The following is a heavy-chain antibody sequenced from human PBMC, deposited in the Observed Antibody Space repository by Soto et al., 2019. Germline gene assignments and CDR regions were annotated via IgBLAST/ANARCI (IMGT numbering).Heavy chain of an antibody. V-gene: IGHV1-2*02. J-gene: IGHJ4*02. Sequence: ASVKVSCKASGYTFTVYYMHCVLQSPGQGLEWMGCINPNSGDTNYAQKFQGRVTMTRDTSISTAYMELSRLKSDDTAVYYCASSRRGLTTVTPFDYWGQGTLVTVSS. CDR2: INPNSGDT. CDR3: ASSRRGLTTVTPFDY. CDR1: GYTFTVYY. D-gene: IGHD4-17*01.